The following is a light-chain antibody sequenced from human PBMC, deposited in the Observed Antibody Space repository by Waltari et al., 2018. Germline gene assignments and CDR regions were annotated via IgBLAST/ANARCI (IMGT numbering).Light chain of an antibody. J-gene: IGKJ3*01. Sequence: IVKTPYPASLSAALVEGTTTICNPTLSSLRSSENKNQLGWYQQKPGQSPRLLIYGASTLECGVPDRFSGSGSGTDFTLTISSLQTEDVAVYYCQQDKSSPLTFGPGTKVDIK. CDR1: LSSLRSSENKNQ. CDR2: GAS. V-gene: IGKV4-1*01. CDR3: QQDKSSPLT.